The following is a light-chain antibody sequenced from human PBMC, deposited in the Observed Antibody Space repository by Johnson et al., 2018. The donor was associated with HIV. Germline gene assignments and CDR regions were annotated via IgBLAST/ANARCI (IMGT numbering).Light chain of an antibody. CDR3: GTWDSSLNGLV. Sequence: QSVLTQPPSVSAAPGQRVTISCSGSSSNIGNNYVSWYQQLPGTAPKLLIYENNKRPSGIPDRFSGSKSGTSATLGITGLQTGDEADYYCGTWDSSLNGLVFGTGTKVTVL. J-gene: IGLJ1*01. CDR2: ENN. V-gene: IGLV1-51*02. CDR1: SSNIGNNY.